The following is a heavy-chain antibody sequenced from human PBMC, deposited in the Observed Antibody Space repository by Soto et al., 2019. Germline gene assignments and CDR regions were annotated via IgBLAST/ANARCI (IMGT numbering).Heavy chain of an antibody. V-gene: IGHV3-23*01. Sequence: GGSLRLSCAASGFTFSSYAMSWVRQAPGKGLEWVSTFTGGGGTTHYADSVKGRFTISRDNSKNTLYLQMNSLRADDTAVYYCAKAYSSSWYGEFDYWGQGTLVTVSS. D-gene: IGHD6-13*01. J-gene: IGHJ4*02. CDR1: GFTFSSYA. CDR2: FTGGGGTT. CDR3: AKAYSSSWYGEFDY.